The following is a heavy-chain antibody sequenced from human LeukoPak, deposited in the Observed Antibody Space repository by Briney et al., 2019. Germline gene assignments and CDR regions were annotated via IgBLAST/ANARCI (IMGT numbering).Heavy chain of an antibody. J-gene: IGHJ5*02. V-gene: IGHV4-61*02. CDR1: GDSISSSAYY. CDR2: IYTTGSP. D-gene: IGHD3-10*01. Sequence: SETLSLTCTISGDSISSSAYYWTWIRQPAGKGLEWIGRIYTTGSPDYSPSLRGRVTISVDTSMNQFSLKLTSVSAADTAVYYCARDRGVTTARGVPSWFDPGARESWSPSPQ. CDR3: ARDRGVTTARGVPSWFDP.